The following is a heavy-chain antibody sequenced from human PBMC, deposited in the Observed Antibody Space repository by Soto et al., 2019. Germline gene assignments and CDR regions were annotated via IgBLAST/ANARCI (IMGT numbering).Heavy chain of an antibody. CDR2: ISSSSSYI. J-gene: IGHJ3*02. V-gene: IGHV3-21*01. Sequence: EVQLVESGGGLVKPGGSQRLSCAASGFTFSSYSMNWVRQAPGKGLEWVSSISSSSSYIYYADSVKGRFTISRDNAKNSLYLQMNSLRAEDTAVYYCARDLRDSSGNDAFDIWGQGTMVTVSS. CDR3: ARDLRDSSGNDAFDI. D-gene: IGHD3-22*01. CDR1: GFTFSSYS.